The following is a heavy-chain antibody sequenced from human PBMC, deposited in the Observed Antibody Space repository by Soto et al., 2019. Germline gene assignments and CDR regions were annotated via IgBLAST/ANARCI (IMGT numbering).Heavy chain of an antibody. D-gene: IGHD3-3*01. CDR1: GFTFSSYA. J-gene: IGHJ4*02. V-gene: IGHV3-23*01. CDR3: AKESRTFLEWLSRDFDY. CDR2: ISGSGGST. Sequence: GGSLRLSCAASGFTFSSYAMSWVRQAPGKGLEWVSAISGSGGSTYYADSVKGRFTISRDNSKNTLYLQMNSLRAEDTAVYYCAKESRTFLEWLSRDFDYWGQGTLVTVSS.